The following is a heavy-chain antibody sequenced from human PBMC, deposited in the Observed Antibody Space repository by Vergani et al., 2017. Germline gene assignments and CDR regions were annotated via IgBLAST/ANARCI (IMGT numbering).Heavy chain of an antibody. Sequence: QVQLQQWGAGLLTPSETLSLTCALYGGSFSGSYWSWIRQPPGKGLEWIGEINHSGSTNYNPSLKSRVTISVDTSKNQFSLKLSSVTAADTAVYYCARDADDRDGYNPSWGQGTLVTVSS. CDR1: GGSFSGSY. CDR3: ARDADDRDGYNPS. D-gene: IGHD5-24*01. J-gene: IGHJ4*02. V-gene: IGHV4-34*01. CDR2: INHSGST.